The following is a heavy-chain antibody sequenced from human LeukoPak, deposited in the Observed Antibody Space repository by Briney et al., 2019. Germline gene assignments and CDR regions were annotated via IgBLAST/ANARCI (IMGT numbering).Heavy chain of an antibody. D-gene: IGHD5-18*01. CDR3: APAEGRDSYADFDY. J-gene: IGHJ4*02. V-gene: IGHV3-30*02. CDR2: IWYDGSNK. Sequence: PGGSLRLSCAASGFTFSSYGMHWVRQAPGKGLEWVAVIWYDGSNKYYADSVKGRFTISRDNSKNTLYLQMNSLRAEDTAVYYCAPAEGRDSYADFDYWGQGTLVTVSS. CDR1: GFTFSSYG.